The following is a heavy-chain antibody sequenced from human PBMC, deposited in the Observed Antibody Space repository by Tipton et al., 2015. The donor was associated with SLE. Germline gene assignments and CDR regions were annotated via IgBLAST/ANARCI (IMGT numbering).Heavy chain of an antibody. CDR3: ARHKSWWLLLDC. V-gene: IGHV4-39*01. CDR1: GGSISSGSYY. Sequence: GLVKPSETMSLTCNVSGGSISSGSYYWGWIRQPPGKGLEWIGSIYYSGNTYYSPSLKSRITISLDTSTNHFSLKLRSVTAADTAVYYCARHKSWWLLLDCWGQGTLVTVSS. CDR2: IYYSGNT. J-gene: IGHJ4*02. D-gene: IGHD2-21*01.